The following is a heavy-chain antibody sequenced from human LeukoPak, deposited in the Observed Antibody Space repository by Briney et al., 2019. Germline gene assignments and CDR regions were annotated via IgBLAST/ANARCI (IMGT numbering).Heavy chain of an antibody. CDR3: ARLPVVVVAAPKTNAFDI. CDR2: MYYSGST. J-gene: IGHJ3*02. CDR1: GGSISSYY. V-gene: IGHV4-59*01. D-gene: IGHD2-15*01. Sequence: SETLSLTCTVSGGSISSYYWSWIRQPPGKGLEWIGYMYYSGSTNYNPSLKSRVTISVDTSKNQFSLKLSSMTAADAAVYYCARLPVVVVAAPKTNAFDIWGQGTMVTVSS.